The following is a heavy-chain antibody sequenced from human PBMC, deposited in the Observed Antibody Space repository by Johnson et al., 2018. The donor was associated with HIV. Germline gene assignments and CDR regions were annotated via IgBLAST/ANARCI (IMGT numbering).Heavy chain of an antibody. CDR1: GFTFSSYG. CDR3: AKEGSGYFHAFDI. Sequence: QVQLVESGGGVVQPGRSLRLSCAASGFTFSSYGMHWVRQAPGKGLEWVAVISYDGNNKYYADSVKGRFTISRDNSKNTPYLQMNSLRAEDTAVYYCAKEGSGYFHAFDIWGQGTMVTVSS. CDR2: ISYDGNNK. V-gene: IGHV3-30*18. J-gene: IGHJ3*02. D-gene: IGHD3-22*01.